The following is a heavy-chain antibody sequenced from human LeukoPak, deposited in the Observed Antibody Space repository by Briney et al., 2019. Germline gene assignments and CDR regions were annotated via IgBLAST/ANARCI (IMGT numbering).Heavy chain of an antibody. CDR3: AKGRSSGWYDFDY. CDR1: GFTFSTYE. D-gene: IGHD6-13*01. Sequence: GGSLRLSCAASGFTFSTYEMHWVRQAPGKGLEWVSTIGGGGGTTYYADSVKGRFTISRDNSKSTLYLQTNSLRAEDTAVYYCAKGRSSGWYDFDYWGQGTVVTVSS. CDR2: IGGGGGTT. V-gene: IGHV3-23*01. J-gene: IGHJ4*02.